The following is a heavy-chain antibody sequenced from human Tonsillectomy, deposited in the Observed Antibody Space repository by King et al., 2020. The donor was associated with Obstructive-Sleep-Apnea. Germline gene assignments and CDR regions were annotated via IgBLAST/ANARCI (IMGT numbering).Heavy chain of an antibody. CDR2: VSYSGST. CDR1: GGSFGGYS. D-gene: IGHD3-16*01. V-gene: IGHV4-34*01. J-gene: IGHJ2*01. Sequence: VQLQQWGAGLLKPSETLSLTCAVNGGSFGGYSWTWIRQAPGKGLDWIGEVSYSGSTKYNPSLKSRATFSVGTSKSQFSLKLTSVTAADTAVYYCARQYICGNYGDSSYFDLWGRGTLVTVSS. CDR3: ARQYICGNYGDSSYFDL.